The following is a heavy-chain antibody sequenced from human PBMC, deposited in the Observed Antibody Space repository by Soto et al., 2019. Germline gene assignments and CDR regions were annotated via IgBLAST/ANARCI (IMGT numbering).Heavy chain of an antibody. J-gene: IGHJ4*02. D-gene: IGHD6-13*01. CDR3: ASPDSSSWAAQYYS. V-gene: IGHV4-61*05. CDR1: GGSISSGPYS. Sequence: WETLSLTCTVSGGSISSGPYSWGWLRQPPGKGLEWIGYSSYSGSTNYNPSLKSRVTISVDTSNNQFSLRLTSVTASDTAVYYCASPDSSSWAAQYYSWGQETLVTISS. CDR2: SSYSGST.